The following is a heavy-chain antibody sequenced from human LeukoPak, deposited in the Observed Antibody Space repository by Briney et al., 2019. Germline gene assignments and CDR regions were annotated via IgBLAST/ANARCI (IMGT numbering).Heavy chain of an antibody. Sequence: GGSLRLSCAASGFTFSYYGMHWVRQAPGKGLEWVSTISNSGESTYYADSVKGRFTISRDNSKNTLFLQMNSLRAEDTAVYYCAKGAMVRGVLDYWGQGTLVTVSS. CDR2: ISNSGEST. CDR1: GFTFSYYG. J-gene: IGHJ4*02. CDR3: AKGAMVRGVLDY. D-gene: IGHD3-10*01. V-gene: IGHV3-23*01.